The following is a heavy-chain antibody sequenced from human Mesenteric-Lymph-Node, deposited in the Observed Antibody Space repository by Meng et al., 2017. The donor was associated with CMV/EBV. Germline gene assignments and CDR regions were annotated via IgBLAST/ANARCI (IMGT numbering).Heavy chain of an antibody. CDR3: ARGRAVAGPPGYFQH. CDR2: IYYSGST. V-gene: IGHV4-61*01. D-gene: IGHD6-19*01. Sequence: GSLRLSCTVSGGSVSSGSYYWSWIRQPPGKGLEWIGYIYYSGSTNYNPSLKSRVTISVDTSKNQFSLKLSSVTAADTAVYYCARGRAVAGPPGYFQHWGQGTLVTVSS. J-gene: IGHJ1*01. CDR1: GGSVSSGSYY.